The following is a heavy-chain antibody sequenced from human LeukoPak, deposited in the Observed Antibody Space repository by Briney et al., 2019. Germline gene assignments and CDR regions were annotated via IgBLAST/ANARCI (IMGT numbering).Heavy chain of an antibody. D-gene: IGHD4-23*01. J-gene: IGHJ4*02. Sequence: ASVKVSCKASGYTFTTYYIHWVRQAPGQGLEWMGVINPSAGSTNYPQSLQGRVTMTRDTSISTAYMELSRLRSDDTAVYYCARDYGGSIDYWGQGTLVTVSS. V-gene: IGHV1-46*04. CDR2: INPSAGST. CDR1: GYTFTTYY. CDR3: ARDYGGSIDY.